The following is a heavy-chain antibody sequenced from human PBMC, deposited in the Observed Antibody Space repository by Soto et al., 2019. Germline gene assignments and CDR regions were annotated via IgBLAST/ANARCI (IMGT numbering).Heavy chain of an antibody. D-gene: IGHD4-17*01. V-gene: IGHV3-7*01. CDR3: ARDPLSYGDYAQTYWYFDL. Sequence: QPVGSLRLSCGASGITFSRCLMSWVRQAPGKGLEWVSSISQDGTDTDYVDSVKGRFAISRDNSKNSLYLQMNSLRADDTADYYCARDPLSYGDYAQTYWYFDLWGRGTRVTVSS. J-gene: IGHJ2*01. CDR2: ISQDGTDT. CDR1: GITFSRCL.